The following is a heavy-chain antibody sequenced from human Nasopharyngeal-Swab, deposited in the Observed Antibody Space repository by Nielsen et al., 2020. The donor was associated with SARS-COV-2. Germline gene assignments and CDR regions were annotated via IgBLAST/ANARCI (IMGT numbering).Heavy chain of an antibody. CDR3: VRDNYYHYYMDV. J-gene: IGHJ6*03. Sequence: RQMPGKGLEWIGSIYYSGATYYSPSLKSRLTLSVDTSQNQFSLTGSSVTASGTAVYYCVRDNYYHYYMDVWGQGTTVTVSS. CDR2: IYYSGAT. V-gene: IGHV4-39*01. D-gene: IGHD2-15*01.